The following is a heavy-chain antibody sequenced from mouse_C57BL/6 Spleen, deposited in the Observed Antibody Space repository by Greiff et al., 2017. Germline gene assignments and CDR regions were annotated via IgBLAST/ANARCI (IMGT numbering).Heavy chain of an antibody. CDR1: GYTFTDYY. V-gene: IGHV1-19*01. CDR2: INPYNGGT. Sequence: EVQLQQSGPVLVKPGASVKMSCKASGYTFTDYYMNWVKQSHGKSLEWIGVINPYNGGTSYNQKFKGKATLTVDKSSSTAYMELNSLTTEDSAGYYGGRGDYYGSKGADYWGQGTTLTVSS. CDR3: GRGDYYGSKGADY. J-gene: IGHJ2*01. D-gene: IGHD1-1*01.